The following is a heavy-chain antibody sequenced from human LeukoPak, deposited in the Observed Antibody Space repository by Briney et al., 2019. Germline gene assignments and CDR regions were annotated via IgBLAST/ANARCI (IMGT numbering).Heavy chain of an antibody. CDR3: AKDLFPYYYGSGSAFDY. Sequence: GGSLRLSCAASGFTFSSYAMSWVRQAPGKGPEWVSAISGSGGSTYYADSVKGRFTISRDNSKNTLYLQMNSLRAEDTAVYCCAKDLFPYYYGSGSAFDYWGQGTLVTVSS. CDR1: GFTFSSYA. V-gene: IGHV3-23*01. D-gene: IGHD3-10*01. CDR2: ISGSGGST. J-gene: IGHJ4*02.